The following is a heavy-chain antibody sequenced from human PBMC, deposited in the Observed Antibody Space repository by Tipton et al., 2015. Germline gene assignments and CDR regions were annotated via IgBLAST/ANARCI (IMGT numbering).Heavy chain of an antibody. J-gene: IGHJ5*02. CDR2: ISFSDTT. D-gene: IGHD2-2*02. CDR1: GGSVSSGSYY. CDR3: AGGAYTYNWFDP. Sequence: TLSLTCTVSGGSVSSGSYYWSWIRQPPGKGLEWIGYISFSDTTHYNPSLKSRITISLNTSKNQFSLTLTSVNTADTAIYYCAGGAYTYNWFDPWGQGTLVTVSS. V-gene: IGHV4-61*01.